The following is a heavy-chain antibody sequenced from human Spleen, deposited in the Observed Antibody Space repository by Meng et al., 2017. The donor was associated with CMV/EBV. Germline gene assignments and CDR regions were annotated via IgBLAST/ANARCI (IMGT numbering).Heavy chain of an antibody. D-gene: IGHD5-12*01. Sequence: GYAFTDYYMNWVRQAPGQGLEWMGWINPNSGGTNYAQKFQGRVTMTRDTSITTTFMELSGLRSDDTAVYYCARDGYSTISREGWFDPWGQGILVTVSS. J-gene: IGHJ5*02. CDR3: ARDGYSTISREGWFDP. CDR2: INPNSGGT. V-gene: IGHV1-2*02. CDR1: GYAFTDYY.